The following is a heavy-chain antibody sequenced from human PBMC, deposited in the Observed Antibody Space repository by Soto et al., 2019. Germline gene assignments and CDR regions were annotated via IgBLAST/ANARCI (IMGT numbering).Heavy chain of an antibody. D-gene: IGHD1-26*01. CDR2: IYYSGST. CDR3: ARVLVGATHYYGMDV. J-gene: IGHJ6*02. CDR1: GCSVSSGSYY. Sequence: ASETLSLTCTVSGCSVSSGSYYWSWIRQPPGKGLEWIGYIYYSGSTNYNPSLESRVTISVDTSKNQFSLKLSSVTAADTAVYYCARVLVGATHYYGMDVWGQGTTVTVSS. V-gene: IGHV4-61*01.